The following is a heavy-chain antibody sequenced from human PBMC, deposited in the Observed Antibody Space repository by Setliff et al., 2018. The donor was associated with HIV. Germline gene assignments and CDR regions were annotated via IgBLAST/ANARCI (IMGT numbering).Heavy chain of an antibody. V-gene: IGHV3-7*02. CDR1: GFTFSSYW. J-gene: IGHJ6*04. CDR2: IKEDGSEQ. D-gene: IGHD5-12*01. CDR3: LVAVEEDV. Sequence: GGSLRLSCAASGFTFSSYWMSWVRQAPGKGLEWVANIKEDGSEQYYMDSVKGRFTISRDNAKNSLYLQMNSLRAEDTAVYYCLVAVEEDVWGKGTTVTVSS.